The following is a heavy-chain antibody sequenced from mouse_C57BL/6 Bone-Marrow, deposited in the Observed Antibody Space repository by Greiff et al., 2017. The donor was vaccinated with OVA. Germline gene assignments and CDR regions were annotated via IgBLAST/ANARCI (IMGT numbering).Heavy chain of an antibody. CDR1: GFTFSDYG. V-gene: IGHV5-15*04. Sequence: EVKLVESGGGLVQPGGSLKLSCAASGFTFSDYGMAWVRQAPRKGLEWVAFISHLAYSIYYADTVTGRFTLSRENAKNTLYLKLSSLRSEDTAMYYCARKGGYYLYWYFDVWGTGTTVTVSS. CDR2: ISHLAYSI. D-gene: IGHD2-3*01. J-gene: IGHJ1*03. CDR3: ARKGGYYLYWYFDV.